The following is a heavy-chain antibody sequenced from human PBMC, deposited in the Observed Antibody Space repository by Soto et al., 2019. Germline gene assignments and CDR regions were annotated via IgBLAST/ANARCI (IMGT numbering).Heavy chain of an antibody. Sequence: ASVKVSCKASGYTFTSYAMHWVRQAPGQRLEWMGWINAGNGNTKYSQKFQDWVTMTRDTSISTAYMELSRLRSDDTAVYYCARGAFYYGSGSPFDHWGQGTLVTVSS. V-gene: IGHV1-3*01. CDR1: GYTFTSYA. CDR3: ARGAFYYGSGSPFDH. J-gene: IGHJ4*02. D-gene: IGHD3-10*01. CDR2: INAGNGNT.